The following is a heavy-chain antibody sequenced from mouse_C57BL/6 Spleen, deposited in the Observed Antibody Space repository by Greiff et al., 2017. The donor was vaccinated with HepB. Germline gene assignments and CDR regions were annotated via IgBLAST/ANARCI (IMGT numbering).Heavy chain of an antibody. D-gene: IGHD1-1*01. CDR2: IYPGSGST. J-gene: IGHJ2*01. V-gene: IGHV1-55*01. CDR3: AKGYGSPHYFDY. Sequence: QVQLQQPGAELVKPGASVKMSCKASGYTFTSYWITWVKQRPGQGLEWIGDIYPGSGSTNYNEKFKSKATLTVDTSSSTAYMQLSSLTSEDSAVYYCAKGYGSPHYFDYWGQGTTLTVSS. CDR1: GYTFTSYW.